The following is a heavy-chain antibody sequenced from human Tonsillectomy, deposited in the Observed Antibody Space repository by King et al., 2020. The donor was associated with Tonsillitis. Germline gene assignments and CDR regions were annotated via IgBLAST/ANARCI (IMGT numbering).Heavy chain of an antibody. CDR3: ARDRGEMATLDY. Sequence: VQLVESGGGVVQPERSLRLSCAASGFTFSSYGMHWVRQAPGKGLEWVAVIWYDGSNKYYADSVKGRFTISRDNSNNTLYLQMNSLRAEDTAVYYCARDRGEMATLDYWGQGTLVTVSS. CDR1: GFTFSSYG. D-gene: IGHD5-24*01. J-gene: IGHJ4*02. CDR2: IWYDGSNK. V-gene: IGHV3-33*01.